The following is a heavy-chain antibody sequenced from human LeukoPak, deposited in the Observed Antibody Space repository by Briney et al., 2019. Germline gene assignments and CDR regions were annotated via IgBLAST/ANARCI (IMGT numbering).Heavy chain of an antibody. D-gene: IGHD5-12*01. CDR1: GGSISGYF. Sequence: SETLSLTCTVSGGSISGYFWSWIRQPAGKGLEWIGRIYSSGSNNYNPFLKSRVTMSLDTSKNHSSLNLSSVTAADTAVYYCAREPTSGREPTSGRPLDYWGQGTLVTVSS. CDR3: AREPTSGREPTSGRPLDY. J-gene: IGHJ4*02. V-gene: IGHV4-4*07. CDR2: IYSSGSN.